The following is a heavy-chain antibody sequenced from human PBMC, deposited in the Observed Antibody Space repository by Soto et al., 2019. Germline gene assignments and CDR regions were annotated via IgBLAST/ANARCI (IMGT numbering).Heavy chain of an antibody. D-gene: IGHD3-9*01. CDR3: EDGIRYLCTVSAFLLNRSSDL. J-gene: IGHJ2*01. Sequence: PPGKGLEWIGSIYYSGSTYYNPSLKSRVTISVDTSKNQFSLKLSSVTAVDIFFFQAEDGIRYLCTVSAFLLNRSSDL. CDR2: IYYSGST. V-gene: IGHV4-39*01.